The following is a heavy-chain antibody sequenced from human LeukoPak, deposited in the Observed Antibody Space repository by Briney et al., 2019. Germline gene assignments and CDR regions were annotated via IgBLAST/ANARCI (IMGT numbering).Heavy chain of an antibody. CDR3: ATRSSHTSSWYVYLFWDY. Sequence: GGSLRLSCAASVVTFIDYWMTWGRQAPGEGLEWGANINQEGGEKNYVDSVKGRFTISRDNAKNSLYLQMHSLSAEDTAVYYCATRSSHTSSWYVYLFWDYWGQGALVTVSS. CDR1: VVTFIDYW. V-gene: IGHV3-7*01. D-gene: IGHD6-13*01. J-gene: IGHJ4*02. CDR2: INQEGGEK.